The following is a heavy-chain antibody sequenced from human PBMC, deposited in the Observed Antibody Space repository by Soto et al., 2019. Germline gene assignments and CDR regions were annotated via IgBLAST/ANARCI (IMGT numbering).Heavy chain of an antibody. CDR1: GYSYTSYW. J-gene: IGHJ6*02. CDR2: IYPGDSDT. Sequence: GESLKISCTGSGYSYTSYWIGWVHQIPGKGLEWMGIIYPGDSDTRYSPSFQGQVTISADKSISTAYLQRSSLKASDTAMYYCARQDGDSPTENGMDVWGQGTTVTVSS. V-gene: IGHV5-51*07. CDR3: ARQDGDSPTENGMDV. D-gene: IGHD4-17*01.